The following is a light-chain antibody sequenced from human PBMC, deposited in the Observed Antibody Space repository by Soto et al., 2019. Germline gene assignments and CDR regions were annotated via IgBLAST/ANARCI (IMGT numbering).Light chain of an antibody. CDR3: QQYINGYT. CDR2: SAF. V-gene: IGKV3-15*01. Sequence: EVVMTQSPATLSVFPGERVTLSCRASQSVSSSLAWYQQKPGQAPRLLIYSAFTSASGTPARFSGSGSGTEFTRTISCLESEDFAVDYYQQYINGYTFGQGTKLEIK. J-gene: IGKJ2*01. CDR1: QSVSSS.